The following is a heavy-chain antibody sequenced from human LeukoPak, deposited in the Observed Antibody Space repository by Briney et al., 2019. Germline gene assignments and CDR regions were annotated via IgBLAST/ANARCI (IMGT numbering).Heavy chain of an antibody. Sequence: GGSLRLSCSASGFTFSGYALSWVRQAPGKGLEWVSSISHNGGSTLYADSMKGRFTISRDNSKNSLYLDVSSLRAEDTAVYYCAKATYYGSGSYYLFDYWGQGTLVTVSS. D-gene: IGHD3-10*01. J-gene: IGHJ4*02. CDR1: GFTFSGYA. CDR3: AKATYYGSGSYYLFDY. V-gene: IGHV3-23*01. CDR2: ISHNGGST.